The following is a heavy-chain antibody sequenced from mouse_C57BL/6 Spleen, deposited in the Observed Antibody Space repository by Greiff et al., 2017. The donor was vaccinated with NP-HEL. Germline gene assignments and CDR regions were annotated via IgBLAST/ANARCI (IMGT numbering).Heavy chain of an antibody. J-gene: IGHJ4*01. Sequence: EVQLQESGPELVKPGASVKMSCKASGYTFTDYNMHWVKQSHGKSLEWIGDINPNNGGTSYNQTFKGKATLTVNKSSSTAYMELRSLTSEDSAVYYCARLTYYDYDDAMDYWGQETSVTVSS. CDR1: GYTFTDYN. V-gene: IGHV1-22*01. D-gene: IGHD2-4*01. CDR2: INPNNGGT. CDR3: ARLTYYDYDDAMDY.